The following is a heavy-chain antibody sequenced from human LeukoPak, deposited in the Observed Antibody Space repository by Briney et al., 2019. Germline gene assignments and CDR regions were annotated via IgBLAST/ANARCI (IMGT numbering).Heavy chain of an antibody. CDR1: GFTFSSYS. J-gene: IGHJ4*02. Sequence: GGSLRLSCAASGFTFSSYSMNWVRQAPGKGLEWVSSISSSSSYIYYADSVKGRFTISRDNAKNSLYLQMNSLRAEDTAVYYCARDIASTSYYYDSSGQGYWGQGTLVTVSS. CDR2: ISSSSSYI. D-gene: IGHD3-22*01. V-gene: IGHV3-21*01. CDR3: ARDIASTSYYYDSSGQGY.